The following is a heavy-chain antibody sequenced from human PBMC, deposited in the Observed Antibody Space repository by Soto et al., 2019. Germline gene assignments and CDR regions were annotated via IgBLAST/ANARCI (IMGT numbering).Heavy chain of an antibody. V-gene: IGHV5-51*01. Sequence: PGESLKTSCKVSGYSFTSYWIGWVRQMPGKGLEWMGSIYPGDSDTRYSPSFQGQVTISADKSISTAYLQWSSLKASDTAMYYCARLDYYDSSGYPDVWGQGTTVTVSS. CDR3: ARLDYYDSSGYPDV. J-gene: IGHJ6*02. CDR1: GYSFTSYW. CDR2: IYPGDSDT. D-gene: IGHD3-22*01.